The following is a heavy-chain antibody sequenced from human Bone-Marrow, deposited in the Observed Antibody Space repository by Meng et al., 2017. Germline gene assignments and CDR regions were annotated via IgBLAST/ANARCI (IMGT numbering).Heavy chain of an antibody. J-gene: IGHJ5*02. CDR2: INSDGSIT. D-gene: IGHD3-10*01. Sequence: EVQLLESGGGLVQPGGSLRLSCAASGFTFSSYIMNWVRQAPGKGLVWVSHINSDGSITGYADSVKGRFTISRDNAKNTLYLQMNSLRAEDTAVYYCVRDVHHPWFSWGQGTLVTV. CDR3: VRDVHHPWFS. CDR1: GFTFSSYI. V-gene: IGHV3-74*01.